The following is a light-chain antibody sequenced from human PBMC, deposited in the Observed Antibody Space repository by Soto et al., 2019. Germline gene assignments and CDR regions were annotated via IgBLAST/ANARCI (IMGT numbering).Light chain of an antibody. J-gene: IGKJ1*01. CDR1: QSVSNNY. CDR2: GAS. V-gene: IGKV3-20*01. CDR3: QQYGSSST. Sequence: EVVLTQSPDTLSLSPGERATLSCRASQSVSNNYLAWYQQKPGQAPSLLIYGASNRATGIPNRFSGMVSGKDCTLTISRLEPKDFAVYYCQQYGSSSTFGQGTKVVI.